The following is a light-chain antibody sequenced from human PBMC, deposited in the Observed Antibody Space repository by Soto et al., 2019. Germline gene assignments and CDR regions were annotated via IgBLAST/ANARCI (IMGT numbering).Light chain of an antibody. CDR2: ADD. CDR3: QLWDSTRDHHV. V-gene: IGLV3-21*03. CDR1: NIGSKS. J-gene: IGLJ1*01. Sequence: SYELTQPPSVSVAPGKTARITCGGTNIGSKSVHWYQQKPGQAPVLVVYADDDRPSGIPERISGSNSGNTATLTISRVEAGDEADYYCQLWDSTRDHHVFGSGTKLTVL.